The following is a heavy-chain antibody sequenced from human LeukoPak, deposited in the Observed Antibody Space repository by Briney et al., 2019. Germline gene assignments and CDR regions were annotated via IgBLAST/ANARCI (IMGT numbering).Heavy chain of an antibody. D-gene: IGHD1-7*01. CDR1: GYTFTSYG. CDR3: ARDLTSSWKYGEIDF. CDR2: INAYSGNT. J-gene: IGHJ4*02. V-gene: IGHV1-18*01. Sequence: ASVKVSCKASGYTFTSYGISWVRQAPGQGLEWMGWINAYSGNTDYAQRLQGRITMTTDTPTSTAYMELRSLRSDDTAVYYCARDLTSSWKYGEIDFWGQGTRVTVSS.